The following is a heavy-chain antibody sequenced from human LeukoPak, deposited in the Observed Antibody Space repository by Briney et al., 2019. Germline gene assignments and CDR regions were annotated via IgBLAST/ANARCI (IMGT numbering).Heavy chain of an antibody. V-gene: IGHV3-33*01. CDR3: ARGYDFWSGYLDGENWFDP. Sequence: GGSLRLSCAASGFTFSSYGMQWVRQAPGKGLEWVAVIWYDGSNKYYADSVKGRFTISRDNAKNSLYLQMNSLRAEDTAVYYCARGYDFWSGYLDGENWFDPWGQGTLVTVSS. J-gene: IGHJ5*02. D-gene: IGHD3-3*01. CDR2: IWYDGSNK. CDR1: GFTFSSYG.